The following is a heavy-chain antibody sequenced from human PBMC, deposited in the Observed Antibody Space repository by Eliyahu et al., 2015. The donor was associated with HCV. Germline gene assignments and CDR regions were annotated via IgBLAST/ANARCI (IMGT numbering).Heavy chain of an antibody. D-gene: IGHD3-3*01. CDR2: IDTGATT. V-gene: IGHV3-23*01. J-gene: IGHJ4*02. Sequence: EVQLLESGGGLVQPGGSLRLXCAASGFTFSXYAMXWVRQAPGKGLEWVSRIDTGATTHYADSVKGRFTISRDNSKNTLHLQMNNLRVEDTAVYYCAKQKADFWSGYDYWGRGTLVTVSS. CDR1: GFTFSXYA. CDR3: AKQKADFWSGYDY.